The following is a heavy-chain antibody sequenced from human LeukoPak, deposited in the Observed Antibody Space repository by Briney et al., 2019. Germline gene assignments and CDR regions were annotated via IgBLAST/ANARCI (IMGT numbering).Heavy chain of an antibody. CDR1: GGSISSYY. CDR3: AKGTSSGWYYFDY. V-gene: IGHV4-59*08. J-gene: IGHJ4*02. Sequence: SETLSLTCTVSGGSISSYYWGWLRQPPGKGLEWIGSIYYSGSTNYNPSLKSRVTISLNTSKNQFSLKLDSVTAADTAVYYCAKGTSSGWYYFDYWGQGTLVTVSS. CDR2: IYYSGST. D-gene: IGHD6-19*01.